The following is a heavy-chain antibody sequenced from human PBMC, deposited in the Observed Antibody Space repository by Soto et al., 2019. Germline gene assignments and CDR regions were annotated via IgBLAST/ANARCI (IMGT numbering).Heavy chain of an antibody. V-gene: IGHV3-30*18. D-gene: IGHD5-18*01. CDR2: ISYDGSNK. CDR3: AKDRGWIQIQYYFDY. Sequence: SGGSLRLSCAPSGFTFSGYGMHWVRQAPGKGLEWVAVISYDGSNKYYADSVKGRFTISRDNSKNTLYLQMNSLRAEDTAVYYCAKDRGWIQIQYYFDYWGQGTLVTVSS. J-gene: IGHJ4*02. CDR1: GFTFSGYG.